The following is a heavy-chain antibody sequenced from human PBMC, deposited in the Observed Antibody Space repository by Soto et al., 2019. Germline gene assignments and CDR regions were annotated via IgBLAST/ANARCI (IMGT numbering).Heavy chain of an antibody. Sequence: GGSLRLSCAASGFTFSSYAMSWVRQAPGKGLEWVSAISGSGGSTYYADSVKGRFTISRDNSKNTLYLQMNSLRAEDTAVYYCAKSSVPGSSWSANFDYWGQGTLVTV. CDR2: ISGSGGST. CDR1: GFTFSSYA. CDR3: AKSSVPGSSWSANFDY. V-gene: IGHV3-23*01. J-gene: IGHJ4*02. D-gene: IGHD6-13*01.